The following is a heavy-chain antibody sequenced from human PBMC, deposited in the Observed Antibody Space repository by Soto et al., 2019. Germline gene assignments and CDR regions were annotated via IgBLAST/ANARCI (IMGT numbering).Heavy chain of an antibody. CDR2: IYSSGSA. CDR1: GDSFTSYY. V-gene: IGHV4-59*01. Sequence: ETLSLACAVSGDSFTSYYWSYIRQPPGKGLEWIGYIYSSGSANYNPSLKSRVTLSIDTSKNQIYLTLNSVTAADTDVYFCARVGKTSRNDAFDIWGQGTMVTVSS. CDR3: ARVGKTSRNDAFDI. D-gene: IGHD2-2*01. J-gene: IGHJ3*02.